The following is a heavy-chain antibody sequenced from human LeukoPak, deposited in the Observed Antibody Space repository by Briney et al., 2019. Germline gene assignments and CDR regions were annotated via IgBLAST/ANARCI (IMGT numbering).Heavy chain of an antibody. J-gene: IGHJ4*02. CDR2: MSGSDGST. Sequence: PGGSLRLSCAASGFTFSRSAMTWVRQAPGKGLEWVSAMSGSDGSTYYADSVKGRFTISRDNSKNTLYLQMNSLRAEDTAVYYCAKDPNYYDSANYFDYWGQGTLVTVSS. CDR3: AKDPNYYDSANYFDY. D-gene: IGHD3-22*01. V-gene: IGHV3-23*01. CDR1: GFTFSRSA.